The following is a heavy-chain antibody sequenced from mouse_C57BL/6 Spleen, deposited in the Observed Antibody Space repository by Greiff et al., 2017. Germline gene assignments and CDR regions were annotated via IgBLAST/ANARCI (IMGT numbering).Heavy chain of an antibody. CDR3: AVYDGYYEGAMDY. V-gene: IGHV5-17*01. D-gene: IGHD2-3*01. CDR1: GFTFSDYG. J-gene: IGHJ4*01. CDR2: ISSGSSTI. Sequence: EVKVVESGGGLVKPGGSLKLSCAASGFTFSDYGMHWVRQAPEKGLEWVAYISSGSSTIYYADTVKGRFTISRDNAKNTLFLQMTSLRSEDTAMSYCAVYDGYYEGAMDYWGQGTSVTVSS.